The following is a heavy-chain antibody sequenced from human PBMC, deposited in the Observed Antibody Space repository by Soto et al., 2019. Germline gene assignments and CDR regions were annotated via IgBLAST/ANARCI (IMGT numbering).Heavy chain of an antibody. CDR1: GFTFSNFW. V-gene: IGHV3-7*01. CDR3: ARDXQXDIXPDYFDC. D-gene: IGHD2-21*01. CDR2: IKRDGREK. Sequence: DVQLVQSGGGLVQPGGSLTLACGVSGFTFSNFWMSWVRQTPGKGLEWVANIKRDGREKYYVDSVKGRFTISRDNAXXSXXXXXXXXXXXXSXVYYCARDXQXDIXPDYFDCWGXXXX. J-gene: IGHJ4*01.